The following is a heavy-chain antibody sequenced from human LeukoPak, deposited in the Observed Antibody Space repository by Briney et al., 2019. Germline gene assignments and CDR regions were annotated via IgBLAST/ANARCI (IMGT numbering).Heavy chain of an antibody. D-gene: IGHD1-14*01. Sequence: PGGSLRLSCAASGFTFSSYAMSWVRQAPGKGLEWVSAISGSGGSTYYADSVKGRFTISRDNSKNSLYLQMSSLRTEDTALYYCAKGQMGTGNYYYYMDVWGKGTTVTVSS. J-gene: IGHJ6*03. CDR3: AKGQMGTGNYYYYMDV. CDR2: ISGSGGST. V-gene: IGHV3-23*01. CDR1: GFTFSSYA.